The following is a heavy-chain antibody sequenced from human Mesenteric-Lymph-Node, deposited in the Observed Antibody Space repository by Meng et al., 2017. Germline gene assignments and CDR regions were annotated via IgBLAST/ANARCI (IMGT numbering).Heavy chain of an antibody. CDR1: GFSFSDYY. J-gene: IGHJ4*02. V-gene: IGHV3-11*04. Sequence: GGSLRLSCAASGFSFSDYYMSWIRQAPGKGLEWVSYIVPTSKTIYYADSVEGRFTVYRDSAKNSRYLQMNRLRAEDTAVYYCATNFGHDYDFDNWGQGTLVTVSS. CDR2: IVPTSKTI. D-gene: IGHD4-17*01. CDR3: ATNFGHDYDFDN.